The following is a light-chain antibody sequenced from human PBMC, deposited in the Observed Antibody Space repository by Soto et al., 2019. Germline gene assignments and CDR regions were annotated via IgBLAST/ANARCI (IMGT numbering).Light chain of an antibody. CDR2: GES. CDR3: KQRNMWPIT. Sequence: PADRAPLSCSASESVSSDSLAWYQHKLGQAPRLLIYGESTRATDTPPRFSGSGSGTDFNLTIRSLEPEDSAVYYCKQRNMWPITFGQGTRLEI. V-gene: IGKV3-11*01. J-gene: IGKJ5*01. CDR1: ESVSSD.